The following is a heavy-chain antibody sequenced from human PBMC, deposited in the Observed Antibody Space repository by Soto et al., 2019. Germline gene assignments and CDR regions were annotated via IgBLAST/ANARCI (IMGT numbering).Heavy chain of an antibody. CDR3: VRYGVAAGY. Sequence: ASVKVSCKASGYTFTTHNINWVRQPTGQELEWMGWMNPNSGTTGYAQKFQDRITLTRDTYKTTAYMELRSLTSDETDVYFFVRYGVAAGYWGQGTQVTVSS. V-gene: IGHV1-8*02. J-gene: IGHJ4*01. D-gene: IGHD3-22*01. CDR1: GYTFTTHN. CDR2: MNPNSGTT.